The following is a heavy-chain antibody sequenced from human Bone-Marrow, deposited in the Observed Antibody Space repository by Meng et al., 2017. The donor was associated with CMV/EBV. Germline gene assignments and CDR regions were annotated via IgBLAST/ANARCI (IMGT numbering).Heavy chain of an antibody. CDR1: GYTFTGYY. CDR3: EREGRAYYDFWSGNYFDY. Sequence: ASVKVSCKASGYTFTGYYMHWVGQAPGQGLEWMGWFNPNSGGTNYAQKFQGRVTMTRDTSISTAYMELIRLRSDDTAGYYCEREGRAYYDFWSGNYFDYWGQGTLVTVSS. J-gene: IGHJ4*02. V-gene: IGHV1-2*02. D-gene: IGHD3-3*01. CDR2: FNPNSGGT.